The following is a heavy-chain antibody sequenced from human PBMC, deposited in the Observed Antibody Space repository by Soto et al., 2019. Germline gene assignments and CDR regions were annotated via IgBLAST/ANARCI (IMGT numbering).Heavy chain of an antibody. Sequence: GGSLRLSCAASGFTFSSYWMHWVRQAPGKGLVWVSSINSDGSSTSYADSVKGRFTISRDNAKNTLYLQMNSLRAEDTAVYYCARDYSNYVQGDFDYWGQGTLVTVSS. CDR2: INSDGSST. J-gene: IGHJ4*02. V-gene: IGHV3-74*01. CDR1: GFTFSSYW. CDR3: ARDYSNYVQGDFDY. D-gene: IGHD4-4*01.